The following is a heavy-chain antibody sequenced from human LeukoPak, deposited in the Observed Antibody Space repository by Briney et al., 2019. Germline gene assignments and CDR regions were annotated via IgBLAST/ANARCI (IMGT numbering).Heavy chain of an antibody. V-gene: IGHV3-48*03. CDR1: GFTFSSYE. D-gene: IGHD2-2*01. CDR2: ISSSSSTI. Sequence: GGSLRLSCAASGFTFSSYEMNWVRQAPGKGLEWVSYISSSSSTIYYADSVKGRFTISRDNAKNSLYLQMNSLRAEDTAVYYCARESSVKDFDYWGQGTLVTVSS. J-gene: IGHJ4*02. CDR3: ARESSVKDFDY.